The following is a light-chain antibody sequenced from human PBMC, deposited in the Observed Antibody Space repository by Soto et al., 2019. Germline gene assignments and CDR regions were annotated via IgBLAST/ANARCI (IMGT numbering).Light chain of an antibody. CDR3: CSSGGSPTYV. V-gene: IGLV2-23*02. Sequence: QSVLSQPAPVSGSPGQSITISCTGTSSDVGGFEYVSWYQHQPGKAPKLIIYDVTKRTSGVSNRFSASKSGNTASLTISGIKAEDEGDYYCCSSGGSPTYVFGTGTKVTVL. J-gene: IGLJ1*01. CDR2: DVT. CDR1: SSDVGGFEY.